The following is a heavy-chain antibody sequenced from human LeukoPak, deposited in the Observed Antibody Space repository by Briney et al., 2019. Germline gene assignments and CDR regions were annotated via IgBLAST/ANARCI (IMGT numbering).Heavy chain of an antibody. V-gene: IGHV3-21*01. CDR2: ISSRSSDI. D-gene: IGHD4-17*01. CDR3: ARVGPTGYFDY. CDR1: GFTFSIYT. J-gene: IGHJ4*02. Sequence: GGSLRLSCAASGFTFSIYTMIWVRQAPGKGLEWVSSISSRSSDINYADSVRGRFTISRDNAKNSLYLQMNSLRAKDTAVYYCARVGPTGYFDYWGQGTLVTVSS.